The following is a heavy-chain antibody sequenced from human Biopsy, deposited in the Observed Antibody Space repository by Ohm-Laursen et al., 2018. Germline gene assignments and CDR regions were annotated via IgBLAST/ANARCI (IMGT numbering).Heavy chain of an antibody. CDR2: ISARDGVV. V-gene: IGHV3-11*01. Sequence: SLRLSCTASGFTFDDYAMHWVRQAPGKGLEWIAYISARDGVVYYADSVKGRFTISRDNTNNSLYLQMTSLRPEDTAVFYCARGKYKDFSTGLPRPYHYTLDFWGPGTTVTVSS. D-gene: IGHD3-22*01. J-gene: IGHJ6*02. CDR3: ARGKYKDFSTGLPRPYHYTLDF. CDR1: GFTFDDYA.